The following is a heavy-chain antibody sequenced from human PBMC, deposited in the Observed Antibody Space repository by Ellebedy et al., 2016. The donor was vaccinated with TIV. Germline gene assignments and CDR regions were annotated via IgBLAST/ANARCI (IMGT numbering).Heavy chain of an antibody. CDR2: IFHDGST. Sequence: MPSETLSLTCTVSGYSITSGYYWGWIRQPPGKGLEWIANIFHDGSTHYNPSLKSRVTVPVDTSKNQFSLKLSSVSAADTAVYYCARVGSYYFYLHHWGQGTLVTVSS. V-gene: IGHV4-38-2*02. D-gene: IGHD1-26*01. CDR1: GYSITSGYY. J-gene: IGHJ1*01. CDR3: ARVGSYYFYLHH.